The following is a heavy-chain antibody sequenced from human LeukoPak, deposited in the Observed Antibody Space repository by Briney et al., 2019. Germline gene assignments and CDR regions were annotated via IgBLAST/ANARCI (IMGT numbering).Heavy chain of an antibody. D-gene: IGHD1-1*01. CDR3: ARVGDWNDLVY. Sequence: PSETVSLTCTVSGGSISPYYWSWIRQTPGKGLEWIGYILYSGTTTNYNPSLKSRVTISVDTSKNQFSLKLSSVTAADTAVYYCARVGDWNDLVYWGQGTRVTVSS. CDR2: ILYSGTTT. V-gene: IGHV4-59*01. CDR1: GGSISPYY. J-gene: IGHJ4*02.